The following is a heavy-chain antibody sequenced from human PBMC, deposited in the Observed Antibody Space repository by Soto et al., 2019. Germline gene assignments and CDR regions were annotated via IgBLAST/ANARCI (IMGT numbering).Heavy chain of an antibody. Sequence: SETLSLTCAVSGYSISSGYYWGWIRQPPGKGLEWIGSIYHSGSTYYNPSLKSRVTISVDTSKNQFSLKLSSVTAADTAVYYCAGATGTYYYYGMDVWGQGTTVTASS. D-gene: IGHD4-17*01. V-gene: IGHV4-38-2*01. CDR2: IYHSGST. CDR3: AGATGTYYYYGMDV. CDR1: GYSISSGYY. J-gene: IGHJ6*02.